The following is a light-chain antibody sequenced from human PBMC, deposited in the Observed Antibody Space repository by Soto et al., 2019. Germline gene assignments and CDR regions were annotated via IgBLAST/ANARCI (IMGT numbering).Light chain of an antibody. Sequence: QSALTQPRSVSGYPGQSVTISCTGTSNDVGGYNCVSWYQRHPGKAPKLMIFDVNERPSGVPDRFSGSKSGNTASLTISGLQAEDEAEYYCCSCAGDYTLLFGGGTKLTVL. V-gene: IGLV2-11*01. CDR2: DVN. CDR3: CSCAGDYTLL. CDR1: SNDVGGYNC. J-gene: IGLJ3*02.